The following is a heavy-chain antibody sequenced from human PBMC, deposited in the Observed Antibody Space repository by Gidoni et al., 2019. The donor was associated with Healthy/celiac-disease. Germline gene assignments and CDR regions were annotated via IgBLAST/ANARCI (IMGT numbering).Heavy chain of an antibody. V-gene: IGHV4-34*01. CDR2: INHSGST. D-gene: IGHD1-26*01. CDR3: ARGTGALKY. CDR1: GGSFSGYY. Sequence: QVQLQQWGAGLLKPSETLSLTCAVSGGSFSGYYWSWIRQPPGKGLEWIGEINHSGSTNYNPSLKSRVTISVDTSKNQFSLKLSSVTAADTAVYYCARGTGALKYWGQGTLVTVSS. J-gene: IGHJ4*02.